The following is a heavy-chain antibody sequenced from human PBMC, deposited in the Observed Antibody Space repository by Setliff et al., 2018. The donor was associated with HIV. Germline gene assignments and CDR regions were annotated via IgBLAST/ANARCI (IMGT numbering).Heavy chain of an antibody. D-gene: IGHD1-20*01. Sequence: LSLTCTVSGGSISSANYYWSWIRQPPGKGLEWIGEINYSGSTNYNPSLTSRVIISVDTSKNQFSVKLNSVTAADTAVYYCARHDASYYKWNDEVIWNHYGLDVWGQGTTVTVSS. CDR1: GGSISSANYY. CDR3: ARHDASYYKWNDEVIWNHYGLDV. V-gene: IGHV4-39*01. J-gene: IGHJ6*02. CDR2: INYSGST.